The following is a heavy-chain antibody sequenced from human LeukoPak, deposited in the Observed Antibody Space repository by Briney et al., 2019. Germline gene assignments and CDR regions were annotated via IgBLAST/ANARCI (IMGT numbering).Heavy chain of an antibody. J-gene: IGHJ6*03. CDR2: INPNSGNT. Sequence: GASVKVSCKSSGYSFTGYYMHWVRQAPGQGLEWMGWINPNSGNTGYAQRFQGRVTMTSNTSISTAYMELSSLRSEDTAVYYCARQQQLGPYYNHYMDVWGEGTTVTIS. V-gene: IGHV1-8*02. D-gene: IGHD6-13*01. CDR1: GYSFTGYY. CDR3: ARQQQLGPYYNHYMDV.